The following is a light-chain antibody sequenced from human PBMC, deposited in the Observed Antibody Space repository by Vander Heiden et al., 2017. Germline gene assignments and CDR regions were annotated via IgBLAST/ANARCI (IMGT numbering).Light chain of an antibody. V-gene: IGLV2-14*03. CDR3: SSYTSSTAVV. Sequence: QSALPQPPSGSGSPGQSITLSCTGTSSDIGTYNFVSWYQQHPGKAPKLLIFDVTDRPSGVSDRFSGSKSGNTASLTISGLQAEDEAVYYCSSYTSSTAVVFGGGSKLTVL. CDR1: SSDIGTYNF. CDR2: DVT. J-gene: IGLJ3*02.